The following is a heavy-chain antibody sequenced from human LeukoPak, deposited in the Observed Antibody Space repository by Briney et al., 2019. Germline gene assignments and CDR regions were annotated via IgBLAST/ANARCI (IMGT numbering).Heavy chain of an antibody. CDR3: ATHGGNSGWLDY. V-gene: IGHV1-69*04. Sequence: SVKVSFKASGGTFSSYAISWVRQAPGQGLGWMGRIIPILGIANYAQKFQGRVTITADKSTSTAYMELSSLRSEDTAVYYCATHGGNSGWLDYWGQGTLVTVSS. J-gene: IGHJ4*02. D-gene: IGHD4-23*01. CDR1: GGTFSSYA. CDR2: IIPILGIA.